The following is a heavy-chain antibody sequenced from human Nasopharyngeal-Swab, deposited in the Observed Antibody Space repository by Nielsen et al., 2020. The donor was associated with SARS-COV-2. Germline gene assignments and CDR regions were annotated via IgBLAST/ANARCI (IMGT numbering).Heavy chain of an antibody. V-gene: IGHV3-7*01. CDR3: ARDLPGYSDGYDNFDS. CDR2: IKQDGSEK. J-gene: IGHJ4*02. Sequence: GVLKISCAASGLSFSGYWMSWVRQAPGKGLEWVANIKQDGSEKYYVDSVKGRFTISRDTSKNTLYLQMNSLRTEDTAVYYCARDLPGYSDGYDNFDSWGQGTLVTVSS. D-gene: IGHD5-18*01. CDR1: GLSFSGYW.